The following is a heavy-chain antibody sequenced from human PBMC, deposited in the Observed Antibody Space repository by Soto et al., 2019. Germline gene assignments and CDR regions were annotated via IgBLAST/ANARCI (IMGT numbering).Heavy chain of an antibody. CDR3: ARGRYCSGGSCPAGAFDI. D-gene: IGHD2-15*01. Sequence: QVQLQESGPGLVKPSGTLSLTCAVSGGSISSSNWWSWVRQPPGKGLEWIGEIYHSGSTNYNPSLRSRVTISVDKSKKQFYLKLSSVTAADTAVYYCARGRYCSGGSCPAGAFDIWGQGTMVTVSS. V-gene: IGHV4-4*02. J-gene: IGHJ3*02. CDR1: GGSISSSNW. CDR2: IYHSGST.